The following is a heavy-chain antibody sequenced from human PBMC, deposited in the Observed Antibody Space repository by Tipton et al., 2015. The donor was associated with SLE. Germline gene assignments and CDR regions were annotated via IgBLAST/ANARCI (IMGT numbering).Heavy chain of an antibody. CDR1: GFTFSSYA. J-gene: IGHJ3*02. CDR3: ARAGATEAFDI. CDR2: ISYDGSNK. Sequence: SLRLSCAASGFTFSSYAMHWVRQAPGKGLEWVAVISYDGSNKYYADSVKGRFTISRDNSKNTLYLQMNSLRAEDTAVYYCARAGATEAFDIWGQGTMVTVSS. V-gene: IGHV3-30-3*01. D-gene: IGHD6-25*01.